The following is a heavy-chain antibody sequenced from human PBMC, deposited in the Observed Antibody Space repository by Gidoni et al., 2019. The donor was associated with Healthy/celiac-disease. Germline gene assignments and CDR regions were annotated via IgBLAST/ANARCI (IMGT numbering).Heavy chain of an antibody. CDR3: ARTSLRDFWSGYSLSKGYGMDV. CDR1: GGSFSGYY. CDR2: INHSGST. V-gene: IGHV4-34*01. J-gene: IGHJ6*02. Sequence: QVQLQQWGAGLLKPSETLSLTCAVYGGSFSGYYWSWIRQPPGKGLEWIGEINHSGSTNYNPSLKSRVTISVDTSKNQFSLKLSSVTAADTAVYYCARTSLRDFWSGYSLSKGYGMDVWGQGTTVTVSS. D-gene: IGHD3-3*01.